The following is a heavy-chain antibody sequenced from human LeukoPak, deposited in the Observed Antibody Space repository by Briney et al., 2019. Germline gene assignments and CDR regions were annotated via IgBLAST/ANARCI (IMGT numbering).Heavy chain of an antibody. J-gene: IGHJ4*02. CDR3: AREGSGYYFFDY. CDR1: GFTVSSNY. D-gene: IGHD3-22*01. V-gene: IGHV3-66*01. Sequence: GGSLRLSCAASGFTVSSNYMSWVRQAPVKGLEWVSVIYSGGSTYYADSVKGRFTISRDNSKNTLCLQMNSLRAEDTAVYYCAREGSGYYFFDYWGQGTLVTVSS. CDR2: IYSGGST.